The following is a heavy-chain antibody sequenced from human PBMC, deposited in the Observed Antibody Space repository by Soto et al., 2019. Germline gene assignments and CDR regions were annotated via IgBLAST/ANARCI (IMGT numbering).Heavy chain of an antibody. V-gene: IGHV4-39*01. Sequence: TLSLTCTVSGGSISSAGNYWNWIRQHPGKGLEWIGYIYNSGNTYYNPSLKSRVTISVDTSKNQFSLKLSSVTAADTAVYYCARHSYRLYSGSYYDNYFDYWGQGTLVTVSS. D-gene: IGHD1-26*01. CDR1: GGSISSAGNY. J-gene: IGHJ4*02. CDR3: ARHSYRLYSGSYYDNYFDY. CDR2: IYNSGNT.